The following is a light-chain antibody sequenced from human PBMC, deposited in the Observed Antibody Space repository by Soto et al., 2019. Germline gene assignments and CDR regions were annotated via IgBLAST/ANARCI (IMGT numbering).Light chain of an antibody. CDR3: SSYAGSNNYV. J-gene: IGLJ1*01. V-gene: IGLV2-8*01. Sequence: HSVLTPAPSASVSPGQSVTISCTGTSSDVGGYNYVSWYQRHPGKAPKLMIFEVTKRPSGVPDRFTGSKSGNTASLTVSGLQAEDESDYYCSSYAGSNNYVFGAGTKVTVL. CDR2: EVT. CDR1: SSDVGGYNY.